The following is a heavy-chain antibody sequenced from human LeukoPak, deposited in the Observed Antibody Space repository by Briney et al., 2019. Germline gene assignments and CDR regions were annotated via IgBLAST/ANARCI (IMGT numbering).Heavy chain of an antibody. CDR1: GYTFTSYA. CDR2: INTNTGNP. Sequence: RASVKVSCKASGYTFTSYAVNWVRQAPGQGLEWMGWINTNTGNPTYAQGFTGRFVFSLDTSVSTAYLQISSLKAEDTAVYYCARDEAAAGVPFDYWGQGTLVTVSS. CDR3: ARDEAAAGVPFDY. D-gene: IGHD6-13*01. J-gene: IGHJ4*02. V-gene: IGHV7-4-1*02.